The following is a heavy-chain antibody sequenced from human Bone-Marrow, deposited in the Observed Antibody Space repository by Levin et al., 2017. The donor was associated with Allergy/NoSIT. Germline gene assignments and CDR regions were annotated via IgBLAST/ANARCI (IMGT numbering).Heavy chain of an antibody. J-gene: IGHJ6*02. V-gene: IGHV3-33*01. Sequence: LSLTCAASGFTFSSYGMHWVRPAPGKGLEWVAVIWYDGSNKYYADSVKGRFTISRDNSKNTLYLQMNSLRAEDTAVYYCARDLTRYYYYYGMDVWGQGTTVTVSS. CDR2: IWYDGSNK. CDR3: ARDLTRYYYYYGMDV. D-gene: IGHD1-14*01. CDR1: GFTFSSYG.